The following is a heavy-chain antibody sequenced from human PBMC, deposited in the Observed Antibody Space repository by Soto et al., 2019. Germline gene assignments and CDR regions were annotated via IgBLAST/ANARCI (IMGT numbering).Heavy chain of an antibody. D-gene: IGHD7-27*01. J-gene: IGHJ4*02. CDR2: IYHTGGT. V-gene: IGHV4-31*02. Sequence: SETLSLTCSVSGDAVGSGSYYWTWVRQHPVKGLERIGYIYHTGGTYYNPSLQSRLIMSIDTSKNQFSLHLYSVTAADTAVYFCAAKLGTTHYFDFWGQRSLVTVSS. CDR1: GDAVGSGSYY. CDR3: AAKLGTTHYFDF.